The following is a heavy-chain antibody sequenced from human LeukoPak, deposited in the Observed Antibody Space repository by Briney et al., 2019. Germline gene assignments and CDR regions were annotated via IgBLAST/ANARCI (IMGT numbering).Heavy chain of an antibody. J-gene: IGHJ6*02. V-gene: IGHV6-1*01. D-gene: IGHD3-10*01. CDR1: GDSVSSNSAA. Sequence: QTLSLTCAISGDSVSSNSAAWNWIRQSPSRGLEWLGRTYYRSRWYNDYAVSVKSRITINPDTSKNQFSLQLNSVTPEDTAVYFCARGRFGDFPYYYYYGMDVWGQGTTVTVSS. CDR3: ARGRFGDFPYYYYYGMDV. CDR2: TYYRSRWYN.